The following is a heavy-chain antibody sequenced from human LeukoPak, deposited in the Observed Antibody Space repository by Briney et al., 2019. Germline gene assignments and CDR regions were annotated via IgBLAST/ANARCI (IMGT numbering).Heavy chain of an antibody. D-gene: IGHD2-15*01. V-gene: IGHV3-23*01. CDR3: AKGMVAAHRTFDY. CDR2: ISGSGGST. CDR1: GFTFDDYA. Sequence: GRSLRLSCAASGFTFDDYAMHWVRQAPGKGLEWVSAISGSGGSTYYADSVKGRFTISRDNSKNTLYLQMNSLRAEDTAVYYCAKGMVAAHRTFDYWGQGTQVTVSS. J-gene: IGHJ4*02.